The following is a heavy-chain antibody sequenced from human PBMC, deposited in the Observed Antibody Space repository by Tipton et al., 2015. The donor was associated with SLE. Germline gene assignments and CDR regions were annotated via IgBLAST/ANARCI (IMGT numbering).Heavy chain of an antibody. J-gene: IGHJ4*02. V-gene: IGHV4-39*07. CDR2: MYFSGNT. Sequence: LRLSCTVSGGSISESTYSWDWIRQAPGKGLEWIGSMYFSGNTYYNPFLRSRITMSLDTSKKQFSLKLSSVTAADTAVYYCARLQGLSESFGIDHWGQGTLVTVSS. D-gene: IGHD3-10*01. CDR1: GGSISESTYS. CDR3: ARLQGLSESFGIDH.